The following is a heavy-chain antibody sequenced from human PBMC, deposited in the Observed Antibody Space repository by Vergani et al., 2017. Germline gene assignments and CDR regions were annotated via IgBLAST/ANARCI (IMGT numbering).Heavy chain of an antibody. CDR1: GASIRSRNYY. Sequence: QLQLQESGPGLVKPSATLSLTFSVSGASIRSRNYYWGWIRQPPGKGLEWIASIYYSWSTYYNPSLKSRVTISVDTSKHQFSLKLSSVTAADTAVYFCARHSTVEWLVKLGWIDPWGQGILVTVSS. V-gene: IGHV4-39*01. CDR2: IYYSWST. D-gene: IGHD6-19*01. CDR3: ARHSTVEWLVKLGWIDP. J-gene: IGHJ5*02.